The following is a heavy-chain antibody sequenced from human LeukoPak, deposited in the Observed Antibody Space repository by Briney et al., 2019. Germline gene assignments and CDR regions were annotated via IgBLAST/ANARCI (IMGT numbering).Heavy chain of an antibody. CDR2: INPSGGST. V-gene: IGHV1-46*01. J-gene: IGHJ4*02. CDR1: GYTFTSYY. CDR3: AREGYSGPSGWGIDY. D-gene: IGHD6-19*01. Sequence: ASVKVSCKAPGYTFTSYYMHWVRQAPGQGLEWMGIINPSGGSTSYAQKFQGRVTMTRDTSTSTVYMELSSLRSEDTAVYYCAREGYSGPSGWGIDYWGQGTLVTVSS.